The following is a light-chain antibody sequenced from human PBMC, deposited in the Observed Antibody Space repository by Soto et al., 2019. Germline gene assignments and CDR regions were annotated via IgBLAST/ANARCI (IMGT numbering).Light chain of an antibody. CDR1: QGISSY. CDR3: QQLNSYPPGT. Sequence: DIQLTQSPSFLSASVGDRVTITCRASQGISSYLAWYQQKPGKAPKLLXYAASTLQSGVPSRFSGSGSGTEFTLTISSLQPEDFATYYCQQLNSYPPGTFGQGTKVDIK. V-gene: IGKV1-9*01. J-gene: IGKJ1*01. CDR2: AAS.